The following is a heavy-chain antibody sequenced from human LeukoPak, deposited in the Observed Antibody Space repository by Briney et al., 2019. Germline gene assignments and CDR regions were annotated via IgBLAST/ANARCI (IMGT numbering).Heavy chain of an antibody. CDR2: ITNDGSST. CDR1: GLTFSSHW. CDR3: ARGFWSGYYQFDY. Sequence: GGSLRLSCAASGLTFSSHWMHWVRQAPGKGLVWVSRITNDGSSTTYADSVKGRFTISRDNAKNMLYLQVNSLRAEDTAVYYCARGFWSGYYQFDYWGQGTLVTVSS. D-gene: IGHD3-3*01. J-gene: IGHJ4*02. V-gene: IGHV3-74*01.